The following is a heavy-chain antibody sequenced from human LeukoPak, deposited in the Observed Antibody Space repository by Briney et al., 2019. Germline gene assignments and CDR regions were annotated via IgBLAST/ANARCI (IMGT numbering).Heavy chain of an antibody. CDR1: GGSISSSSYY. V-gene: IGHV4-61*05. CDR2: IYYSGST. J-gene: IGHJ3*02. Sequence: SETLSLTCTVSGGSISSSSYYWGWIRQPPGKGLEWIGYIYYSGSTNYNPSFKSRVTISVDTSKNQFSLKLSSVTAADTAEYYCARDVVVSSSPDSFDIWGRGTMVTVSS. CDR3: ARDVVVSSSPDSFDI. D-gene: IGHD5/OR15-5a*01.